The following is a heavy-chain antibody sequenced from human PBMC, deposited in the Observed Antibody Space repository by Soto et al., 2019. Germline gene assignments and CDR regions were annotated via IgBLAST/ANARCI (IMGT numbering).Heavy chain of an antibody. CDR1: GYTFTSYG. Sequence: QVQLVQSGAEVKKPGASVKVSCKASGYTFTSYGISWVRQAPGQGLEWMGWISAYNGNTNYAQKLQGRVTMTTDTSRSTAYMELRSLRSDDTAVYYCARGEPIWVAVAGPDDAFDIWGQGTMVTVSS. CDR2: ISAYNGNT. J-gene: IGHJ3*02. D-gene: IGHD6-19*01. CDR3: ARGEPIWVAVAGPDDAFDI. V-gene: IGHV1-18*01.